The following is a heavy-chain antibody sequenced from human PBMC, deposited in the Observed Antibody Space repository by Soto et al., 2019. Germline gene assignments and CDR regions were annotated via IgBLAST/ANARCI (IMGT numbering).Heavy chain of an antibody. J-gene: IGHJ5*02. CDR2: IYHSGST. D-gene: IGHD5-12*01. CDR1: GGSISSSNW. V-gene: IGHV4-4*02. CDR3: ARVAVGGSSGYDQNGFDP. Sequence: SETLSLTCAVSGGSISSSNWWSWVRQPPGKGLEWIGEIYHSGSTNYNPSLKSRVTISVDKSKNQFSLKLSSVTAADTAVYYCARVAVGGSSGYDQNGFDPGGKGTLVTVSS.